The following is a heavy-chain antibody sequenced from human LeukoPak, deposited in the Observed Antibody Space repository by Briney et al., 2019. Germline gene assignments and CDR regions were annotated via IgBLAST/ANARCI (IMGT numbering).Heavy chain of an antibody. Sequence: GGSLRLSCAASGFTFSSYAMHWVRQAPGKGLEWVAVISYDGSNKYYADSVKGRFIISRDNSKNTLYLQMNSLRAEDTAVYYCARDTQYYDFWSGPHDAFDIWGQGTMVTVSS. V-gene: IGHV3-30-3*01. CDR1: GFTFSSYA. CDR2: ISYDGSNK. CDR3: ARDTQYYDFWSGPHDAFDI. D-gene: IGHD3-3*01. J-gene: IGHJ3*02.